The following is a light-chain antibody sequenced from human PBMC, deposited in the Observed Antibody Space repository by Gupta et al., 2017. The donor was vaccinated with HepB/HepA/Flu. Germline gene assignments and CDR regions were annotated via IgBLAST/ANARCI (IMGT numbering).Light chain of an antibody. CDR2: DVS. CDR3: SSYTDSDTRI. Sequence: QSALTQPASVSGSPGQSITISCPGTSSDIGGYIYVSWYQHHPGKAPKRMIYDVSNRPSGVSNRFSGSKSGNTASLTISGLQAEDEADYYCSSYTDSDTRIFGGGTKLTVL. V-gene: IGLV2-14*03. CDR1: SSDIGGYIY. J-gene: IGLJ2*01.